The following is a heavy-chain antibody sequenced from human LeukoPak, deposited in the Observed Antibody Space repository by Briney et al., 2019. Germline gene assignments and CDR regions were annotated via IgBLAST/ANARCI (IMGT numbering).Heavy chain of an antibody. J-gene: IGHJ6*04. V-gene: IGHV3-48*04. CDR2: ISSSSSTI. CDR1: GFTFSSYS. CDR3: AELGITMIGGV. D-gene: IGHD3-10*02. Sequence: QPGGSLRLSCAASGFTFSSYSMNWVRQAPGKGLEWVSYISSSSSTIYYADSVKGRFTIPRDNAKNSLYLQMNSLRAEDTAVYYCAELGITMIGGVWGKGTTVTISS.